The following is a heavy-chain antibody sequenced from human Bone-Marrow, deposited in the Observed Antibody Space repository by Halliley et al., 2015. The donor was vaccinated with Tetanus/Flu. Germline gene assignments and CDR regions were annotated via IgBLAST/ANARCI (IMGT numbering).Heavy chain of an antibody. V-gene: IGHV4-59*01. CDR3: ARAGSSGWLDS. CDR2: IYYSGST. Sequence: LSLTCTVSGGSISSDYWSWIRQPPGKGLEWIGYIYYSGSTGYNSSLKSRVTISLDTSKHQFSLKVRSVTAADTAVYYCARAGSSGWLDSWGQGALVSVSS. D-gene: IGHD6-19*01. CDR1: GGSISSDY. J-gene: IGHJ4*02.